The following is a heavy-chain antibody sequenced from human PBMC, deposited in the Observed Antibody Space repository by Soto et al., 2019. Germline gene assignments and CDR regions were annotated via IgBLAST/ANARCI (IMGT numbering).Heavy chain of an antibody. Sequence: SETLSLTCTVSGGSISSYYWSWIRQPPGKGLEWIGNIYYSGSTYYNPSLKSRVTISIDTSKNQFSLKLSSVTAADMAVYYCASRKSSPYFDYWGQGTLVTVS. D-gene: IGHD3-10*01. V-gene: IGHV4-59*06. CDR1: GGSISSYY. CDR3: ASRKSSPYFDY. CDR2: IYYSGST. J-gene: IGHJ4*02.